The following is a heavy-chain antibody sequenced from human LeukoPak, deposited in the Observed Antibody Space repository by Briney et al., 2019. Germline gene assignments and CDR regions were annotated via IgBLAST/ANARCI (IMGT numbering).Heavy chain of an antibody. Sequence: GRSLRLSCAASGFTFSSYAMHWVRQAPGTGLEWVAVISYDGSNKYYADSVKGRFTISRDNSKNTLYLQINSLRADDTAVYYCARGDFFVAVAGSGPIDYWGQGTLVTVSS. CDR3: ARGDFFVAVAGSGPIDY. V-gene: IGHV3-30-3*01. CDR2: ISYDGSNK. D-gene: IGHD6-19*01. CDR1: GFTFSSYA. J-gene: IGHJ4*02.